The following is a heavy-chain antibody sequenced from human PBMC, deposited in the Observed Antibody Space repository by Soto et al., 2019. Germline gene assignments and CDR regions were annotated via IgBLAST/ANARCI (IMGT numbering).Heavy chain of an antibody. V-gene: IGHV3-48*02. CDR2: INGGSSAI. D-gene: IGHD3-22*01. CDR1: GFAFSSYS. CDR3: ARDIHYDGSAYYHALDY. J-gene: IGHJ4*02. Sequence: EVQLVESGGGLVQPGGSLRLSGAASGFAFSSYSMNWVRQAPGKGLEWVSYINGGSSAIHYADSVKGRFTISRDNAKNSLYLQMNSPRDEDTAVYYCARDIHYDGSAYYHALDYWGQGALVTVSS.